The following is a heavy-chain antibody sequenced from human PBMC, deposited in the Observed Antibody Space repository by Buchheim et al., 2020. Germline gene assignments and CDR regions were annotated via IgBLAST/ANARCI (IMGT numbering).Heavy chain of an antibody. J-gene: IGHJ4*02. CDR3: ASAAGSFDN. CDR2: IWSDGSIK. V-gene: IGHV3-33*08. Sequence: QVQLVESGGGVVQPGRSLRLSCAASGFTFSSYAMHWVRQAPGKGLEWVAVIWSDGSIKYYADSVKGRFTISRDNSKNMVYLQMNSLRVEDTAVYYCASAAGSFDNWGQGTL. D-gene: IGHD6-25*01. CDR1: GFTFSSYA.